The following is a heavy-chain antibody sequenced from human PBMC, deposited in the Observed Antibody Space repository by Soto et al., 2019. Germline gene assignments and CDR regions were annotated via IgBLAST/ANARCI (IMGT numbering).Heavy chain of an antibody. CDR1: GGSISSSTYY. CDR3: AKGPTYDYGSGARTYFDY. CDR2: IHYRGHT. V-gene: IGHV4-39*01. J-gene: IGHJ4*02. Sequence: QLQLQESGPGLVKPSETLSLTCTVSGGSISSSTYYWGWIRQPPGKGLEWIGTIHYRGHTYYNPPLKSRATISLDTSKNQFSLELHSVTAADTAVYSCAKGPTYDYGSGARTYFDYWGQGTLVTVSS. D-gene: IGHD3-10*01.